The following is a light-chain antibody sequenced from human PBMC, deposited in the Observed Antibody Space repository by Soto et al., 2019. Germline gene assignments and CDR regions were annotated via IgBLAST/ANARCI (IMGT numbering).Light chain of an antibody. CDR3: HQYNKWPPIT. V-gene: IGKV3-15*01. Sequence: IVMTQSPGTLSLSPWERATLSCRASQSVSSRLAWYQQKPGQAPRLLISGASTRATGIPARFSGSGSGTEFTLTISNLQSEDFAVYYCHQYNKWPPITFGQGTRLEIK. CDR1: QSVSSR. CDR2: GAS. J-gene: IGKJ5*01.